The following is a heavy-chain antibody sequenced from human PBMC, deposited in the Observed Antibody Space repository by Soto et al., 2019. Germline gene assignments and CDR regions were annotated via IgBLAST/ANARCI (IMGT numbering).Heavy chain of an antibody. CDR3: AITLVSGTSYVDY. D-gene: IGHD1-1*01. V-gene: IGHV4-34*01. CDR2: INHSGST. J-gene: IGHJ4*02. CDR1: GGSFSDYY. Sequence: SETLSITCAVYGGSFSDYYWSWIRQPPGKGLEWIGEINHSGSTNYNPSLKRRVTISVDTSKNQFSLKLSSVTAADTAVYYCAITLVSGTSYVDYWGQGTLVTVSS.